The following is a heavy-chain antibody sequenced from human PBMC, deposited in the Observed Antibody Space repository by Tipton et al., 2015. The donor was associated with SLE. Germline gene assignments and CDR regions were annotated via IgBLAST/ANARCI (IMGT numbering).Heavy chain of an antibody. CDR2: IYTSGST. CDR1: GGSISSGSYY. J-gene: IGHJ2*01. V-gene: IGHV4-61*02. CDR3: ARVGITGTTWDWYFDL. Sequence: TLSLTCTVSGGSISSGSYYWSWIRQPAGKGLEWIGRIYTSGSTNYNPSLKSRVTISVDTSKNQFSLKLSSVTAADTAVYYCARVGITGTTWDWYFDLWSRGTLVTVSS. D-gene: IGHD1-7*01.